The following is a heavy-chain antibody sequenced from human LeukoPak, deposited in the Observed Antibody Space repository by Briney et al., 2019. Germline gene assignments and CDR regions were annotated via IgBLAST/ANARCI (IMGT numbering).Heavy chain of an antibody. CDR3: ARGDYYDSSGYCGVRVNALHI. Sequence: ASVKVSCKASGYTFTSYDINWVRQATGQGLEWMGWMKPNSGNTGYAQKFQGRVTMTRNTSISTAYMELSSLRSQDTAVYYCARGDYYDSSGYCGVRVNALHIWGQGTMVSVSS. CDR2: MKPNSGNT. CDR1: GYTFTSYD. V-gene: IGHV1-8*01. D-gene: IGHD3-22*01. J-gene: IGHJ3*02.